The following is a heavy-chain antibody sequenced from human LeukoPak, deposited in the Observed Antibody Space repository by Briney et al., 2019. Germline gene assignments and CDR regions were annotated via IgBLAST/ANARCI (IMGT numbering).Heavy chain of an antibody. Sequence: SETLSLTCTVSGGSISSYYWSWIRQPPGKGLEWIGYIYYSGSTNYNPSLKSRVTISVDTSKNQFSLKLSSVTAADTAVYYCARVNWEDALDIWGQGTMVTVSS. CDR3: ARVNWEDALDI. CDR2: IYYSGST. J-gene: IGHJ3*02. D-gene: IGHD7-27*01. CDR1: GGSISSYY. V-gene: IGHV4-59*08.